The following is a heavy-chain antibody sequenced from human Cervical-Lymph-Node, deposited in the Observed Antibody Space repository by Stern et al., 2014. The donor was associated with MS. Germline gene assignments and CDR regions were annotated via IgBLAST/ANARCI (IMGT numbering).Heavy chain of an antibody. D-gene: IGHD1-26*01. V-gene: IGHV1-2*02. Sequence: QVQLVQSGAEVKQPGASMKVTCKASENTFTGYYIHWVRQAPGQGLEWMGWISPNSGAANYAQRFQDRVSLTSDTSNTLAYMELDRLTSDDTAVYYCARISLGSGIDYWGQGSLVTVSS. J-gene: IGHJ4*02. CDR3: ARISLGSGIDY. CDR1: ENTFTGYY. CDR2: ISPNSGAA.